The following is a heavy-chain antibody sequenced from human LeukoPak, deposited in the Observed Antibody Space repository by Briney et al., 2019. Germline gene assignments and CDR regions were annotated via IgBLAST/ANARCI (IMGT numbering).Heavy chain of an antibody. Sequence: GGSLRLSCAASGFTFSRCALHWVRQAPGKGLEWVAVISYDGSNKDYADSVKGRFTISRDNFKNTLYLQMNSLRAEDTAVYYCAREKDMATPYYYYYMDVWGKGTTVTVSS. CDR1: GFTFSRCA. CDR2: ISYDGSNK. V-gene: IGHV3-30*01. J-gene: IGHJ6*03. CDR3: AREKDMATPYYYYYMDV. D-gene: IGHD5-24*01.